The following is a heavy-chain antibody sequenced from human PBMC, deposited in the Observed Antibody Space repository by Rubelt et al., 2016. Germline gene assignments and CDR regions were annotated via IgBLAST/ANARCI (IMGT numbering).Heavy chain of an antibody. D-gene: IGHD1-26*01. CDR1: GYSFTTYW. V-gene: IGHV5-51*01. J-gene: IGHJ3*02. CDR3: ARLRGSPQGAAFDI. CDR2: IYPGDSDT. Sequence: EVQLVQSGAEVKKPGESLKISCKGSGYSFTTYWIGWVRQMPGKGLECMGIIYPGDSDTGYSPPSQGKVTISADNAISTAYLQWSSLKASDTAMYYCARLRGSPQGAAFDIWGQGTMVTVSS.